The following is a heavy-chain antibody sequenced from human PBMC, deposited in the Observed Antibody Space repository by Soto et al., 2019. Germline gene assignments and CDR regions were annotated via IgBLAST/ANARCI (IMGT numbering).Heavy chain of an antibody. CDR3: AKGGRQGLVTSDFNY. CDR2: VSHDGRNT. Sequence: PGGSLRLSCAASGFTFSDYAMHWVRQAPGKGREWGAVVSHDGRNTHYADSVKGRFTISRDSSKNTVSLEMTSRRAEDTAVYYCAKGGRQGLVTSDFNYWGQGALVTVSS. CDR1: GFTFSDYA. D-gene: IGHD6-19*01. J-gene: IGHJ4*02. V-gene: IGHV3-30*18.